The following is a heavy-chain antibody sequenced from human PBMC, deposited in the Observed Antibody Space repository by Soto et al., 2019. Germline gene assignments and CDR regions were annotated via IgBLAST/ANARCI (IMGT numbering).Heavy chain of an antibody. CDR2: ISGSGTNR. V-gene: IGHV3-23*01. CDR3: AKDRVDYGDYRGLDY. CDR1: GFTFSSYA. J-gene: IGHJ4*02. Sequence: EVQLLESGGGLVQPGGSLRLSCAASGFTFSSYAMTWVRQAPGKGLEWVSAISGSGTNRYYADSVKGRFTISIDNSKYSLYLQMNSLRAEDTAVYDCAKDRVDYGDYRGLDYWGQGTLVTVSS. D-gene: IGHD4-17*01.